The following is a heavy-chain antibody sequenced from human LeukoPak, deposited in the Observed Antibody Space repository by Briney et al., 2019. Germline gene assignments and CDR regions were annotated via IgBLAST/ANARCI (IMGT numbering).Heavy chain of an antibody. D-gene: IGHD2-2*01. CDR3: AKEDIVVVPAAWDWYYFDY. V-gene: IGHV3-30*18. CDR1: GFTFSSYG. Sequence: GGSLRLSCSASGFTFSSYGMHWVRQAPGKGLEWVAVISYDGSNKYYADSVKGRFTISRDNSKNTLYLQMNSLRAEDTAVYYCAKEDIVVVPAAWDWYYFDYWGQGTLVTVSS. CDR2: ISYDGSNK. J-gene: IGHJ4*02.